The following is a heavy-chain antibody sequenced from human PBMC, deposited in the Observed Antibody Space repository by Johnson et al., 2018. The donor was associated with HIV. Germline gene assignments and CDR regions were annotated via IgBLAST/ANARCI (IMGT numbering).Heavy chain of an antibody. CDR3: AKSVVVVLVGDNDDAFDI. CDR1: GFTFSSYG. Sequence: VPLVESGGGVVQPARSLRLSCAASGFTFSSYGMHWVRQAPGKGLEWVAFIRYDGSNKYYSDHVKGRFPITRDNSKNTLYLQMNNLTTEDTAVYYCAKSVVVVLVGDNDDAFDIWGQGTMVTVSS. D-gene: IGHD2-21*01. CDR2: IRYDGSNK. J-gene: IGHJ3*02. V-gene: IGHV3-30*02.